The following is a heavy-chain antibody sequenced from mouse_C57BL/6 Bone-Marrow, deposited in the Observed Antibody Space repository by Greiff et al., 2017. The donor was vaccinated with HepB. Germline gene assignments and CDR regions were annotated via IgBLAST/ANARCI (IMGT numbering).Heavy chain of an antibody. CDR3: AREDYYYGSSLAWFAY. D-gene: IGHD1-1*01. V-gene: IGHV1-19*01. CDR1: GYTFTDYY. J-gene: IGHJ3*01. CDR2: INPYNGGT. Sequence: EVQLQQSGPVLVKPGASVKMSCKASGYTFTDYYMNWVKQSHGKSLEWIGVINPYNGGTSYNQKFKGKATLTVDKSSSTAYMELNSLTSEDSAVYYCAREDYYYGSSLAWFAYWGQGTLVTVSA.